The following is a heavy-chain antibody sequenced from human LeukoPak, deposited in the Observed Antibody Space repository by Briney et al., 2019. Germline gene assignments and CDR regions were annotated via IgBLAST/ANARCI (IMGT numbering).Heavy chain of an antibody. Sequence: GGSLRLSCAASGFTLSSYAMSWVRQAPGKGLEWVSAISGSGGSTYYADSVEGRFTISRDNSKNTLYLQMKSLRAEDTAVYYCAKDQGVSGRFDYWGQGTLVTVSS. V-gene: IGHV3-23*01. CDR3: AKDQGVSGRFDY. J-gene: IGHJ4*02. CDR2: ISGSGGST. D-gene: IGHD2-8*01. CDR1: GFTLSSYA.